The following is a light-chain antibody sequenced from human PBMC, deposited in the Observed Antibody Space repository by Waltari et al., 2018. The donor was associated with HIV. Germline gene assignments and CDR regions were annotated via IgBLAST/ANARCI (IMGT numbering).Light chain of an antibody. J-gene: IGKJ1*01. CDR3: QQYGSSPRT. V-gene: IGKV3-20*01. Sequence: EIVLTQSPGTLSLSPGERATLSCRARQTVTSIYLAWYQQKPGQAPRLLIYGASSRATGIPDRFSGSGSGTDFTLSISRLEPEDFAVYYCQQYGSSPRTFGQGTKVEIK. CDR2: GAS. CDR1: QTVTSIY.